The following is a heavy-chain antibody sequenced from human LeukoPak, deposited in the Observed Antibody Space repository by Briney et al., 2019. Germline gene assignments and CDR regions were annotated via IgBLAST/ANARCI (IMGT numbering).Heavy chain of an antibody. Sequence: KXLEXXSAISGSGGSTYYADSVKGRFTISRDNSKNTLYLQMNSLRAEDTAVYYCAKHGNYYYYGMDVWGQGTTVTVSS. V-gene: IGHV3-23*01. CDR3: AKHGNYYYYGMDV. CDR2: ISGSGGST. J-gene: IGHJ6*02.